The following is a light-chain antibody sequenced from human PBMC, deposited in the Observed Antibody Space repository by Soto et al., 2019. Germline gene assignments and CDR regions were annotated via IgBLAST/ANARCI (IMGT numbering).Light chain of an antibody. CDR1: QNIRNY. CDR3: QQSYSTPRT. V-gene: IGKV1-39*01. CDR2: AAS. J-gene: IGKJ1*01. Sequence: DIQMTQSPSSLSASVGDRVAITCRASQNIRNYLNWYQQKPGKAPKLLIYAASSLQSGVPSRFSGIGSGTDFTLTISSLQPEDFATYYCQQSYSTPRTFGQGTKVDIK.